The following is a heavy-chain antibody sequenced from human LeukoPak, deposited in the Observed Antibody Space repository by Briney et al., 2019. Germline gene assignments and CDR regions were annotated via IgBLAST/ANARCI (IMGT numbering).Heavy chain of an antibody. Sequence: ASVKVSCKASGGTLSSYAISWVRQAPGQGLEWMGGIIPIFGTANYAQKFQGRVTITADKSTSTAYMELSSLRSEDTAVYYCARVAICGGDCYFVTDWFDSWGQGTLVTVSS. V-gene: IGHV1-69*06. J-gene: IGHJ5*01. CDR2: IIPIFGTA. CDR1: GGTLSSYA. CDR3: ARVAICGGDCYFVTDWFDS. D-gene: IGHD2-21*02.